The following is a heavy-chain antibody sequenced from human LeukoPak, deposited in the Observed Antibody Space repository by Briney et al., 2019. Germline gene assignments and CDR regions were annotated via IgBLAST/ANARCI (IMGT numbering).Heavy chain of an antibody. D-gene: IGHD3-10*01. Sequence: SETLSLTCTVSGGSISSYYWNWIRQPPGKGLEWIGYIYYSGSTNYNPSLRSRVTISVDTSKNQFSLKLSYVTAADTAVYYCARDYSGSGSNYFDYWGQGTLVTVSS. V-gene: IGHV4-59*01. CDR1: GGSISSYY. CDR2: IYYSGST. J-gene: IGHJ4*02. CDR3: ARDYSGSGSNYFDY.